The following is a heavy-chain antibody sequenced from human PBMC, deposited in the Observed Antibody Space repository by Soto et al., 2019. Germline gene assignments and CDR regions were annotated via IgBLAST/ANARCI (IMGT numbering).Heavy chain of an antibody. D-gene: IGHD5-18*01. CDR2: IYYSGST. Sequence: PSETLSLTCTVSGGSISSGGYYWSWIRQHPGKGLEWIGYIYYSGSTYYNPSLKSRVTISVDTSKNQFSLKLSSVTAADTAVYYCARWGFTLGYNYFDYWGQGTLVTVSS. V-gene: IGHV4-31*03. CDR3: ARWGFTLGYNYFDY. CDR1: GGSISSGGYY. J-gene: IGHJ4*02.